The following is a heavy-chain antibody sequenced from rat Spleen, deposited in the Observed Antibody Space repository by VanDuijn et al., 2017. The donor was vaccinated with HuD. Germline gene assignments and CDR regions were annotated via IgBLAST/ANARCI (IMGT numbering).Heavy chain of an antibody. J-gene: IGHJ2*01. V-gene: IGHV5-29*01. CDR1: GFTFSDYY. CDR3: ARTEIQLDYFDY. D-gene: IGHD1-5*01. CDR2: ISYDGGST. Sequence: EVQLVESDGGLVQPGRSLKLSCAASGFTFSDYYMAWVRQAPTKGLEWVASISYDGGSTYYRDSVKGRFTISRDDAKSTLYLQMDSLRSEDTATYYCARTEIQLDYFDYWGQGVMVTVSS.